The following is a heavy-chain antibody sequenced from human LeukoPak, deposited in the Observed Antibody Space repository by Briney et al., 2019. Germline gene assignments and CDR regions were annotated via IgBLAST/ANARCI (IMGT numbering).Heavy chain of an antibody. D-gene: IGHD6-19*01. Sequence: GGSLRLYCAASGFTFSSYSMNWVRQAPGKGLEWVSSISSSSSYIYYADSVKGRFTISRDNAKNSLYLQMNSLRAEDTAVYYCARGRAVAGPEDYWGQGTLVTVSS. CDR1: GFTFSSYS. CDR2: ISSSSSYI. V-gene: IGHV3-21*01. J-gene: IGHJ4*02. CDR3: ARGRAVAGPEDY.